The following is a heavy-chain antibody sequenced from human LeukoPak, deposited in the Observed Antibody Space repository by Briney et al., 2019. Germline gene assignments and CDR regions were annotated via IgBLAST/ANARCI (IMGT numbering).Heavy chain of an antibody. D-gene: IGHD6-19*01. CDR1: GGSFSGYY. Sequence: PSETLSLTCAVYGGSFSGYYWSWIRQPPGKGLEWIGEINHSGSTNYNPSLKSRVTISVDTSKNQFSLKLSSVTAADTAVYYCARALSGCVLCFDYWGQGTLVTVSS. V-gene: IGHV4-34*01. J-gene: IGHJ4*02. CDR2: INHSGST. CDR3: ARALSGCVLCFDY.